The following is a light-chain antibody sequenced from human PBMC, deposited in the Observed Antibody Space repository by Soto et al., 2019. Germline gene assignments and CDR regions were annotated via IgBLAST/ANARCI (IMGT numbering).Light chain of an antibody. J-gene: IGKJ4*01. V-gene: IGKV4-1*01. CDR3: QQYYSTPLT. CDR2: WAS. Sequence: DIVMTQSPHSLAVSLGERATINCKSSQSVLYSSNNKNYLAWYQQKPGQPPKLLIYWASTRESGVPDRFSGSGSGTDFTLTISNLQAEDVAVYYCQQYYSTPLTFGGGTKVDIK. CDR1: QSVLYSSNNKNY.